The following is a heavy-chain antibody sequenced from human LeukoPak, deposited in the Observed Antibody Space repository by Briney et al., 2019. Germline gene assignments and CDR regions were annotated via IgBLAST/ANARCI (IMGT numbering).Heavy chain of an antibody. CDR3: ARAGWGVGATYGV. CDR2: IWYDGSNK. Sequence: GRSLRLSCAASGFTFSSYGMHWVRQAPGKGLEWVAVIWYDGSNKYYADSVKGRFTISRDNSKNTLYLQMNSLRAEDTAVYYCARAGWGVGATYGVWGQGTLVTVSS. D-gene: IGHD1-26*01. V-gene: IGHV3-33*01. J-gene: IGHJ4*02. CDR1: GFTFSSYG.